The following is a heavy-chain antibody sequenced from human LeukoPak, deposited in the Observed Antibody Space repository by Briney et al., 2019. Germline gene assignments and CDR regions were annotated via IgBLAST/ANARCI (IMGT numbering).Heavy chain of an antibody. J-gene: IGHJ5*02. CDR3: ARDAGPEIGSYYSRWFDP. CDR1: GYSISSGYY. Sequence: SETLSLTCAVSGYSISSGYYWGWIRQPPGKGLEWIGSIYHSGSTYYNPSLKSRVTISVDTSKNQFSLKLSSVTAADTAVYYCARDAGPEIGSYYSRWFDPWGQGTLVTVSS. V-gene: IGHV4-38-2*02. D-gene: IGHD3-22*01. CDR2: IYHSGST.